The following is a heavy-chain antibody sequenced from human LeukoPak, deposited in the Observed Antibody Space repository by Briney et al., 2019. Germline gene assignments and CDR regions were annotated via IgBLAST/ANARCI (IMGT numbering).Heavy chain of an antibody. J-gene: IGHJ4*02. V-gene: IGHV4-59*01. CDR2: IYYSGST. CDR1: GGSINSYH. D-gene: IGHD6-19*01. Sequence: PSETLSLTCTVSGGSINSYHCSWIRQPPGKGLEWIGYIYYSGSTNYNPSLKSRVTISVDTSKNQFSLKLSSVTAADTAVYYCARAPSSGWGKRFDYWGQGTLVTVSS. CDR3: ARAPSSGWGKRFDY.